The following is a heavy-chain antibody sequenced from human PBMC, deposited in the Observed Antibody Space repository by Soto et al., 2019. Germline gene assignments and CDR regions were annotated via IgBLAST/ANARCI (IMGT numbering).Heavy chain of an antibody. CDR3: ARQSSSSWTSGGMDG. CDR1: GYSFTSYW. D-gene: IGHD6-13*01. Sequence: GESLKISCKGSGYSFTSYWIGWVRQLPGKGLEWMGIIYPGDSDTRYSPSFQGQVTISAHKSISTAYLQWSSLKASDTAMYYCARQSSSSWTSGGMDGWGQVTTVTVSS. J-gene: IGHJ6*02. CDR2: IYPGDSDT. V-gene: IGHV5-51*01.